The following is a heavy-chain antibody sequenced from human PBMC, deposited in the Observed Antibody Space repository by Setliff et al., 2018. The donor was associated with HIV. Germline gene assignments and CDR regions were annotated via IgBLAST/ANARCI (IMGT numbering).Heavy chain of an antibody. CDR2: INPDGSNP. Sequence: PGGSLRLSCAASGFTFSNYWLHWVRQAPEKGLVWVSRINPDGSNPTYADSVKGRFTISRDNAKNSLYLQMNSLRVEDTAVYYCARDAIRLAMRGWFDPWGQGTLVTVSS. V-gene: IGHV3-74*01. D-gene: IGHD3-10*01. J-gene: IGHJ5*02. CDR1: GFTFSNYW. CDR3: ARDAIRLAMRGWFDP.